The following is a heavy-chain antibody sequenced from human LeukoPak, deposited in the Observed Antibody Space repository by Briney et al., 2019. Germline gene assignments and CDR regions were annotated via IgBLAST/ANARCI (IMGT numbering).Heavy chain of an antibody. D-gene: IGHD3-9*01. CDR1: GGTFRSYA. V-gene: IGHV1-69*01. CDR2: IIPIFGTA. Sequence: SVKVSFKASGGTFRSYAISWVRPAPGRGLEWMGGIIPIFGTANYAQKFQGRVTITADESTSTAYMELSSLRSEDTAVYYCARDPKSFDWLRVHWFDPWGQGTLVTVSS. J-gene: IGHJ5*02. CDR3: ARDPKSFDWLRVHWFDP.